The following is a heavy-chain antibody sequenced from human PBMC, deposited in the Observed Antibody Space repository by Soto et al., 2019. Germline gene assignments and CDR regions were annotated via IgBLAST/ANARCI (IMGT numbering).Heavy chain of an antibody. Sequence: SETLSLTCSVSGDAISNFYWSWIRQTPGRGLEWIGCVHESGSTDYNPSLKGRVTISLHTSKSQFSLSLRSATAADTATYYCARVPRALISSFFAYWGQGIPVTVSS. CDR2: VHESGST. J-gene: IGHJ4*02. V-gene: IGHV4-59*03. CDR1: GDAISNFY. D-gene: IGHD3-3*02. CDR3: ARVPRALISSFFAY.